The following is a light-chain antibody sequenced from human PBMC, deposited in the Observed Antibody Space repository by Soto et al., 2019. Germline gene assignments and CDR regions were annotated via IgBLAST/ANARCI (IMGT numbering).Light chain of an antibody. CDR1: SSDVGGYTY. CDR2: DVS. V-gene: IGLV2-11*01. Sequence: QSVLTQPRSVSGSPGQSVSISCTGTSSDVGGYTYVSWYQQHPGKAPKVMIYDVSNRPSGVSDRFSGSKSGNTASLTISGLQAEDEADYYCSSYTSTATRVFGGGTKVTVL. CDR3: SSYTSTATRV. J-gene: IGLJ3*02.